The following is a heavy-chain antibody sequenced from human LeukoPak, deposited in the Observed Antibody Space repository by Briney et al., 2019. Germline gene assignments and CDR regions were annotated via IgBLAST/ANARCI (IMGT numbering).Heavy chain of an antibody. J-gene: IGHJ3*02. CDR2: ISWNSGSI. Sequence: PGRSLRLSCVASVFTFDDYAMHLVRQAPGKGLEWVSNISWNSGSIGYADSVKGRFTISRDNAKNSLYLQMNSLRTEDTALYYCAKDPFDIWGQGTMVSVSS. V-gene: IGHV3-9*01. CDR3: AKDPFDI. CDR1: VFTFDDYA.